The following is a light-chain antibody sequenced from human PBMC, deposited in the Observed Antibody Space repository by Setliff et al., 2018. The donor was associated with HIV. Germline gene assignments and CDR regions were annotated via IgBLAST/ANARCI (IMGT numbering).Light chain of an antibody. Sequence: QSVLTQPASVSGSPGQSITISCTGTSSDVGAYNYVSWYQQHPGKAPKLMIYDVSNRPSGVSNRFSCSKSGNTASLTISGLQAEDEADYYCSSYTSSYTLVFGTGTKVTVL. CDR2: DVS. V-gene: IGLV2-14*03. CDR1: SSDVGAYNY. CDR3: SSYTSSYTLV. J-gene: IGLJ1*01.